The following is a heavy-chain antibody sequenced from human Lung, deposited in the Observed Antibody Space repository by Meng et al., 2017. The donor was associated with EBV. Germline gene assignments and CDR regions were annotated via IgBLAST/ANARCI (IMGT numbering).Heavy chain of an antibody. D-gene: IGHD3-22*01. CDR2: INSYTGNP. Sequence: HLGQAAPKFESPGTSVKVSCKASCYTFTSYAMRWVRQDPGQGLEWMGSINSYTGNPTYAPGFIGRFVFSLDTSVSPAYMQLSSVKAEDTAVYYCARGDYYDSSGLDYWGQGTLVTVSS. CDR3: ARGDYYDSSGLDY. V-gene: IGHV7-4-1*02. CDR1: CYTFTSYA. J-gene: IGHJ4*02.